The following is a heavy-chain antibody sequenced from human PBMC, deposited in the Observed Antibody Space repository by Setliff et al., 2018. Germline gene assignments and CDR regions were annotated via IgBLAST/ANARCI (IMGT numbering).Heavy chain of an antibody. CDR2: IIPIFGTT. CDR1: GGTFNNYA. V-gene: IGHV1-69*13. D-gene: IGHD3-3*01. CDR3: ARESGSPRYMDV. J-gene: IGHJ6*03. Sequence: SVKVSCKASGGTFNNYAISGVRQAPGQGLKWMGGIIPIFGTTKYAQKFQGRVTITADESTSTAYMELSSLRSEDTAVYYCARESGSPRYMDVWGNGTTVTVSS.